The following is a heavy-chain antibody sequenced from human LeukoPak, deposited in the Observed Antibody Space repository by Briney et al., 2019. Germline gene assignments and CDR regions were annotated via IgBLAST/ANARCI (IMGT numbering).Heavy chain of an antibody. J-gene: IGHJ4*02. Sequence: GGSLRLSCAASGFTFSTYAMYWVRQAPGKGLDSVSGIFGSGGSAHYADSVKGRFTISRDNSKSTIYLQMNSLRAEDAAVYYCGQTTTGYSSGRYPGWPVDNWGQGTLVTVSS. D-gene: IGHD6-19*01. CDR2: IFGSGGSA. V-gene: IGHV3-23*01. CDR3: GQTTTGYSSGRYPGWPVDN. CDR1: GFTFSTYA.